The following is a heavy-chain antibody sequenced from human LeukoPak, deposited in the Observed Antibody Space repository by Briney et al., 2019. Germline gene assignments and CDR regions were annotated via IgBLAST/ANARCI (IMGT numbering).Heavy chain of an antibody. CDR2: ISGSGGST. V-gene: IGHV3-23*01. J-gene: IGHJ4*02. CDR1: GFPFGTYA. Sequence: GGSLRLSCTGSGFPFGTYAMSWVRQASGKGLEWVSAISGSGGSTYYADSVKGRFTISRDNSKNTLYLQMNSLRAEDTAVYYCAKDRQWLNFHTLDYWGQGTLVTVSS. D-gene: IGHD6-19*01. CDR3: AKDRQWLNFHTLDY.